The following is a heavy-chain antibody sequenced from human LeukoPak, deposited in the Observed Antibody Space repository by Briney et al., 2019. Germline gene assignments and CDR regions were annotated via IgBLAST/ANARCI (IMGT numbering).Heavy chain of an antibody. Sequence: PGGSLRLSCAASGFTFSTFTMHWVRQAPGKGLEYVSLISSNGGSTYYANSVKGRFTISRDNSKNTLYLQMGSLRAEDMAVYYCAGQAAGVVYWGQGTLVTVSS. CDR2: ISSNGGST. V-gene: IGHV3-64*01. CDR3: AGQAAGVVY. CDR1: GFTFSTFT. D-gene: IGHD6-13*01. J-gene: IGHJ4*02.